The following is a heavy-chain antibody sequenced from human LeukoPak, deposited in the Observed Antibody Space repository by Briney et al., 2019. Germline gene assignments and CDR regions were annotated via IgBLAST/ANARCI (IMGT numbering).Heavy chain of an antibody. V-gene: IGHV3-74*01. CDR3: SRDAGYGRYDK. J-gene: IGHJ4*02. CDR2: IKTDGSET. D-gene: IGHD5-18*01. CDR1: GFSFNNYW. Sequence: PGGSLTLSCAASGFSFNNYWMEWVRQAPGKGLVLVSRIKTDGSETFYADCVKGRFTISRDNAKNTLYLHMNSLGAEDTAVYYCSRDAGYGRYDKWGPGTRVTVSS.